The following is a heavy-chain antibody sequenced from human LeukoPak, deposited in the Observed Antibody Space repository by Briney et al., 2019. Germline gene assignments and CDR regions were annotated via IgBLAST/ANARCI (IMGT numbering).Heavy chain of an antibody. Sequence: PGGSLRLSCAASGFTFSSYGMHWVRQAPGKGLEWVAVISYDGSNKYYADSVKGRFTISRDNSKNTLYLQMNSLRAEDTAVYYCARDGSSGYPEYFQHWGQGTLVTVSS. CDR2: ISYDGSNK. CDR1: GFTFSSYG. J-gene: IGHJ1*01. CDR3: ARDGSSGYPEYFQH. D-gene: IGHD3-22*01. V-gene: IGHV3-30*03.